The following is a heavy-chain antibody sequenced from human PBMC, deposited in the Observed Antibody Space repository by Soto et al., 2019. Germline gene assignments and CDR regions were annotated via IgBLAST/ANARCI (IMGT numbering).Heavy chain of an antibody. CDR1: GYTFTSYA. J-gene: IGHJ4*02. CDR2: INAGNGNT. Sequence: ASVKVSCKASGYTFTSYAMHWVRQAPGQRLEWMGWINAGNGNTKYSQKFQGRVTITRDTSASTAYMELSSLRSEDTAVYYCARSVVVPAASRTYYFDYWGQGTLVTVSS. D-gene: IGHD2-2*01. V-gene: IGHV1-3*01. CDR3: ARSVVVPAASRTYYFDY.